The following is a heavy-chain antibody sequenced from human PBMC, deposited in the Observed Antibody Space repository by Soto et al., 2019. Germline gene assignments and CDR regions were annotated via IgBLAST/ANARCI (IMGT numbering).Heavy chain of an antibody. CDR3: ARLVGLQSGYYYGMDV. V-gene: IGHV5-51*01. CDR1: GYSFTNYW. J-gene: IGHJ6*02. CDR2: IFPDDSDT. D-gene: IGHD1-1*01. Sequence: LGESLKISCKGSGYSFTNYWIGWVRQMPGKGLEWMGIIFPDDSDTRYSPSFQGQVTISADKSISTASLQWSSLKASDTAMYYCARLVGLQSGYYYGMDVWGQGTTVTVSS.